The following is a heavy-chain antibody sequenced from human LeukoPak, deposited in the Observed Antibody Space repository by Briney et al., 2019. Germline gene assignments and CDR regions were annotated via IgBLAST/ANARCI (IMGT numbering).Heavy chain of an antibody. CDR1: GFTFRSLA. Sequence: GGSLRLSCAASGFTFRSLAMNWDRQAPGKGLEWVSTISDNGYSTHYADSVKGRFTISRDNSKNTLDLQMNSLKAEDTAIYYCAKDVRPGGGGMDGWGQGTTVTVSS. CDR2: ISDNGYST. CDR3: AKDVRPGGGGMDG. V-gene: IGHV3-23*01. D-gene: IGHD3-10*02. J-gene: IGHJ6*02.